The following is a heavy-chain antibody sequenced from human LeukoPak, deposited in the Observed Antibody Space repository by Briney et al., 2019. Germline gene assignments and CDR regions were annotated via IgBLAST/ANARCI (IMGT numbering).Heavy chain of an antibody. CDR1: GYTFTSYY. V-gene: IGHV1-2*02. CDR3: ARDAALGGSYYSFFDY. J-gene: IGHJ4*02. CDR2: INPNSGGT. Sequence: GASVKVSCKASGYTFTSYYIHWVRQAPGQGLEWMGWINPNSGGTNYEQKFQGRVTMTRDTSISTAYMQLSGLRSDDTAVYYCARDAALGGSYYSFFDYWGQGTLVTVSS. D-gene: IGHD1-26*01.